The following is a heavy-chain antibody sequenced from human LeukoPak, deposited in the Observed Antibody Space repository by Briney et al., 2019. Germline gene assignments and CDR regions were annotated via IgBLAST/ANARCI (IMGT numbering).Heavy chain of an antibody. CDR2: ISYDGKNI. D-gene: IGHD5-12*01. Sequence: GGSLRLSCAASGFSFSSYGLHWVRQAPGKGLEWVSAISYDGKNIHYADSVKGRFTISRDNSRNTVYLQMNSLRVEDTAVYYCARTYSRERGYDFVFHYWGQGTRVTVSS. CDR1: GFSFSSYG. CDR3: ARTYSRERGYDFVFHY. J-gene: IGHJ4*02. V-gene: IGHV3-33*01.